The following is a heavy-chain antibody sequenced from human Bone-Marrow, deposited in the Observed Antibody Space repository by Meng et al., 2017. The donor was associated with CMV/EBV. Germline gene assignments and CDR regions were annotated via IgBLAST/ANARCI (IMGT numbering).Heavy chain of an antibody. Sequence: GESLKISCAASGFTVSSNYMSWVRQAPGKELEWVSDIYSGGRTYYADSVKGRFTISRDNSKNTLYLQMNSLRAEDTAVYYCAKDLRGYCSSTSCYGGFDPWGQGTRVTVSS. J-gene: IGHJ5*02. D-gene: IGHD2-2*01. CDR1: GFTVSSNY. CDR2: IYSGGRT. CDR3: AKDLRGYCSSTSCYGGFDP. V-gene: IGHV3-53*05.